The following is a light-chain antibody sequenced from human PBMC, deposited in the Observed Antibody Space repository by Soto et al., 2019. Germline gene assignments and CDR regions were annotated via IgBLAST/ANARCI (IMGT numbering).Light chain of an antibody. CDR1: QSVSSSY. CDR3: QQYGSSPRT. V-gene: IGKV3-20*01. Sequence: EIVLTQSPGTLSLSPGERATLSCRASQSVSSSYLAWYQQKPGQAPRLLIYGASSRATGIPDRFSGSGSGTDFIFTISRLEPEDFALYYCQQYGSSPRTFGQGTKVEIK. J-gene: IGKJ1*01. CDR2: GAS.